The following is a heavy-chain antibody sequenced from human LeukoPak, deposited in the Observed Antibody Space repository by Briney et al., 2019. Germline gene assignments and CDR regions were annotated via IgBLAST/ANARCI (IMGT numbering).Heavy chain of an antibody. CDR2: ISWDGGST. D-gene: IGHD5-18*01. J-gene: IGHJ4*02. CDR1: GFTFDDYT. V-gene: IGHV3-43*01. Sequence: GGSLRLSCAASGFTFDDYTLHWVRPAPGEGLGWVSLISWDGGSTYYADSVKGRFTISRDNSKNSLYLQMNSLRTEDTALYYCAKAPYSYAYYFDYWGQGTLVTVSS. CDR3: AKAPYSYAYYFDY.